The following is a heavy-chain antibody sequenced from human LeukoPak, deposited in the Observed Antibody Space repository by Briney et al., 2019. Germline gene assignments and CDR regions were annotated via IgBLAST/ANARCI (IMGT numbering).Heavy chain of an antibody. V-gene: IGHV3-30*01. CDR1: GFTFSSYA. J-gene: IGHJ4*02. CDR2: ISYDGGNK. D-gene: IGHD6-13*01. Sequence: GRSLRLSCAASGFTFSSYAMHWVRQAPGKGLEWVAVISYDGGNKYYADPVKGRFTISRDNSKNTLYLQMNSLRAEDTAVYYCASAIAAAGTGEGYWGQGTLVTVSS. CDR3: ASAIAAAGTGEGY.